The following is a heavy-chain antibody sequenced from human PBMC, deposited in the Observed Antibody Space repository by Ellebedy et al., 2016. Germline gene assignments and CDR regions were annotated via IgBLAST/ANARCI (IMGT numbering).Heavy chain of an antibody. J-gene: IGHJ4*02. CDR3: ATPGDILTGGFDY. D-gene: IGHD3-9*01. V-gene: IGHV3-21*01. CDR2: ISSSSSYI. CDR1: GFTFSSYS. Sequence: GESLKISXAASGFTFSSYSMNWVRQAPGKGLEWVSSISSSSSYIYYADSVKGRFTISRDNAKNSLYLQMNSLRAEDTAVYYCATPGDILTGGFDYWGQGTLVTVSS.